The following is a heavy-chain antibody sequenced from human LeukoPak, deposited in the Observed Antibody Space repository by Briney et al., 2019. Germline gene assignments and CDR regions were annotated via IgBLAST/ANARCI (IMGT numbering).Heavy chain of an antibody. J-gene: IGHJ6*02. CDR2: IYTSGST. CDR3: ASPVYYDSSGYSMVGYDYYYYGMDV. V-gene: IGHV4-4*07. Sequence: SETLSLTCTVSGGSINSYYWSWIRQPAGKGLEWIGRIYTSGSTNYNPSLKSRVTMSVDTSKNQFSLKLSSVTAADTAVYYCASPVYYDSSGYSMVGYDYYYYGMDVWGQGTTVTVSS. D-gene: IGHD3-22*01. CDR1: GGSINSYY.